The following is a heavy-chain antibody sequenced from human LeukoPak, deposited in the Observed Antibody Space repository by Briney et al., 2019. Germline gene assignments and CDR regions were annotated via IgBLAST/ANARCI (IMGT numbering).Heavy chain of an antibody. D-gene: IGHD4-17*01. Sequence: GGSLRLSCAASGFTFSSYAMSWVRQAPGKGLEWASAISGSGGSTYYADSVKGRFTISRDNSKNTLYLQMNSLRAEDTAIYYCAKFGFWVRGDYDFNYWGQGALVTVSS. J-gene: IGHJ4*02. CDR2: ISGSGGST. CDR1: GFTFSSYA. CDR3: AKFGFWVRGDYDFNY. V-gene: IGHV3-23*01.